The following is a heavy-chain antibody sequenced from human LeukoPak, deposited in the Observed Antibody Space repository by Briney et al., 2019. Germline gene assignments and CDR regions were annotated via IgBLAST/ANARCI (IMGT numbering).Heavy chain of an antibody. D-gene: IGHD6-6*01. J-gene: IGHJ5*02. CDR1: GFTFSRHG. Sequence: GGSLRLSCAVSGFTFSRHGMSWVRQAPGKGLEWVSTISGSGGNIYYADSVKGRCTISRDNSKNTLYLQMNSLRAEDTAVYYCARDPLPEGSSSTWGQGTLVTVSS. V-gene: IGHV3-23*01. CDR3: ARDPLPEGSSST. CDR2: ISGSGGNI.